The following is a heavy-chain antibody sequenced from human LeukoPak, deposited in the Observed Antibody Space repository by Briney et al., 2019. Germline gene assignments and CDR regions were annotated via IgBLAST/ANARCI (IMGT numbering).Heavy chain of an antibody. Sequence: SVKVSCKASGGTFSSYAISWVRQAPGQGLEWMGRIIPILGIANYAQKFQGRVTITADKSTSTAYMELSSLRSEDAAVYYCASPGTTYAFDYWGQGTLVTVSS. J-gene: IGHJ4*02. CDR3: ASPGTTYAFDY. CDR2: IIPILGIA. V-gene: IGHV1-69*04. D-gene: IGHD4-11*01. CDR1: GGTFSSYA.